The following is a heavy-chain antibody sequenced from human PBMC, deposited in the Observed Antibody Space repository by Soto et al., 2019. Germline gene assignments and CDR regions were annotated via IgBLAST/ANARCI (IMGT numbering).Heavy chain of an antibody. CDR1: GGSISSGGYS. CDR2: IYHSGST. CDR3: ARASGGAYIWFGELLDKTDYYYYGMDV. J-gene: IGHJ6*02. Sequence: TSETLSLTCAVSGGSISSGGYSWSWIRQPPGKGLEWIGYIYHSGSTNYNPSLKSRVTISVDKSKNQFSPKLSSVTAADTAVYYCARASGGAYIWFGELLDKTDYYYYGMDVWGQGTTVTVSS. V-gene: IGHV4-30-2*01. D-gene: IGHD3-10*01.